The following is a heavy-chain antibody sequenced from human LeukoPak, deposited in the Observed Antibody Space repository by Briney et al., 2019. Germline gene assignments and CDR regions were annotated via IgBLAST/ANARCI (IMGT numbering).Heavy chain of an antibody. V-gene: IGHV3-23*01. D-gene: IGHD1-1*01. CDR3: ATALLRASTYMDV. CDR1: GFTFRTYA. J-gene: IGHJ6*03. Sequence: GGFLRLSCAASGFTFRTYAMNWVRQAPGKGLEWVSGIGVSGTSTYYADSVKGRFTISRDNSKNTLYLQINSLRAEDTAVYYCATALLRASTYMDVWGKGTTVTVSS. CDR2: IGVSGTST.